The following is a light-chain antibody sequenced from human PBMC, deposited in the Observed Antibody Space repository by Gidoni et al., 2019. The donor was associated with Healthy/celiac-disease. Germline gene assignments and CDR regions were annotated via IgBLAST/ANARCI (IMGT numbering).Light chain of an antibody. J-gene: IGKJ5*01. CDR1: QTINNF. V-gene: IGKV1-39*01. CDR2: AAS. CDR3: QQSFSSTIT. Sequence: DIKMTQSPSSLSASVGERITITCRASQTINNFLNWYQQKPGMAPKLLIYAASNLYGGVPSRFSGSGSGSDFTLTISSLQPEDFAIYYCQQSFSSTITFGHGTRLEIK.